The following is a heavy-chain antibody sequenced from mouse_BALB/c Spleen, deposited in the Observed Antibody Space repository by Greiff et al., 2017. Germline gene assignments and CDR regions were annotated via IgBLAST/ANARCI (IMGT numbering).Heavy chain of an antibody. J-gene: IGHJ1*01. CDR2: INPSSGYT. Sequence: VQLQQSGAELARPGASVKMSCKASGYTFTSYTMHWVKQRPGQGLEWIGYINPSSGYTNYNQKFKDKATLTADKSSSTAYMQLSSLTSEDSAVYYCARSYYGNRYFDVWGAGTTVTVSS. CDR3: ARSYYGNRYFDV. CDR1: GYTFTSYT. V-gene: IGHV1-4*01. D-gene: IGHD2-1*01.